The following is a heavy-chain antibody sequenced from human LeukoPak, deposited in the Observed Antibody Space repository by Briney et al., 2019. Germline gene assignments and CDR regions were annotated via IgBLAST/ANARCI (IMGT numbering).Heavy chain of an antibody. CDR3: SKWGDYDVLTGYSGSDF. CDR1: GFTFSNYA. D-gene: IGHD3-9*01. V-gene: IGHV3-23*01. J-gene: IGHJ4*02. Sequence: GGSLRLSCAASGFTFSNYAMSWVRQAPGKGLEWVSAIVGSGGSTYYADSVKGRFTISRDNSKNTLFLQMNSQRVEDTALYYCSKWGDYDVLTGYSGSDFWGQGTLVTVSS. CDR2: IVGSGGST.